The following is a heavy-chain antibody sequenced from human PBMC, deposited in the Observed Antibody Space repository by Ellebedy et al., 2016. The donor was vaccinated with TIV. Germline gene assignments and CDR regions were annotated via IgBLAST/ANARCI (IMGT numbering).Heavy chain of an antibody. V-gene: IGHV2-70*11. CDR1: GFSLTTSGMC. CDR2: IDWDDDR. CDR3: ARIPGMAAAGMWYYYYGMDV. J-gene: IGHJ6*02. Sequence: SGPTLVKPSQTLTLTCTFSGFSLTTSGMCVSWIRQPPGKALEWLARIDWDDDRYYSTSLKTRLTISKDTSNNQVVLTMTNMDPVDTATYYCARIPGMAAAGMWYYYYGMDVWGQGTTVTVSS. D-gene: IGHD6-13*01.